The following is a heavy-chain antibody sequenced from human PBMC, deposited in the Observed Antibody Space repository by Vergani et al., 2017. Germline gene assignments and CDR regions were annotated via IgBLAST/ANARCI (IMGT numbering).Heavy chain of an antibody. J-gene: IGHJ5*02. Sequence: QVQLVQSGAEVKKPGASVKVSCKASGYTFTGYYMHWVRQAPGQGLEWMGWINPYSGGTNYAQKFQGRVTMNRDTSISTAYMELSRLRSDDTAVYYCARSYYDFWSVYSQYNGFDPWGQGTLVTVSS. CDR1: GYTFTGYY. D-gene: IGHD3-3*01. V-gene: IGHV1-2*02. CDR2: INPYSGGT. CDR3: ARSYYDFWSVYSQYNGFDP.